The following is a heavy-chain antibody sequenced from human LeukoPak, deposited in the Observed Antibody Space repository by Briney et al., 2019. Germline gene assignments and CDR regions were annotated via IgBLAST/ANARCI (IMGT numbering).Heavy chain of an antibody. D-gene: IGHD6-13*01. J-gene: IGHJ3*02. CDR1: GFTFSYYA. CDR2: IRYDGSDR. Sequence: GGSLRLSCAASGFTFSYYAMHWVRRAPGKGLEWVAVIRYDGSDRYYADSVKGRFTISRDNAKNSLYLQMNSLRAEDTAVYYCARDAKTIAAAVTGDDAFDIWGQGTMVTVSS. V-gene: IGHV3-33*01. CDR3: ARDAKTIAAAVTGDDAFDI.